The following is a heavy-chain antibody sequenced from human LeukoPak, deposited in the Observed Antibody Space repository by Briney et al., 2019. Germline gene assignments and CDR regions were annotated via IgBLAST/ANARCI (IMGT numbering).Heavy chain of an antibody. J-gene: IGHJ4*02. CDR3: ARGAYYYDSRPLDY. CDR2: ISSSGSTI. Sequence: GGSLRLSCAASGFTFSSYAMSWVRQAPGKGLEWVSYISSSGSTIYYADSVKGRFTISRDNAKNSLYLQMNSLRAEDTAVYYCARGAYYYDSRPLDYWGQGALVTVSS. D-gene: IGHD3-22*01. CDR1: GFTFSSYA. V-gene: IGHV3-48*04.